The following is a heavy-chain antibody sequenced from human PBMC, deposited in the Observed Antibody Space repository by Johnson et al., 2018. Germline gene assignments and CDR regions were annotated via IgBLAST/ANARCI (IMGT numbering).Heavy chain of an antibody. CDR1: GFTFSSYG. Sequence: VQLVESGGGVVQPGRSLRLSCAASGFTFSSYGMHWVRQAPGKGLEWVAVISYDGSNKYYANSVKGRFTISRDNSKNTLYLQMNSLRAEDTAVYYCAKGPVRRTYGMDVWGQGTTVTVSS. CDR3: AKGPVRRTYGMDV. V-gene: IGHV3-30*18. D-gene: IGHD6-19*01. CDR2: ISYDGSNK. J-gene: IGHJ6*02.